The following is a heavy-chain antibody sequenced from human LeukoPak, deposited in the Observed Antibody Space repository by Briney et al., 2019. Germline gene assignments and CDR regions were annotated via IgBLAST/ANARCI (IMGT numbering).Heavy chain of an antibody. CDR2: MNPNSGNT. CDR1: GYTFTSYD. CDR3: ARAPYSSSWYVRRYFDY. J-gene: IGHJ4*02. D-gene: IGHD6-13*01. Sequence: ASVKVSCKASGYTFTSYDINWVRQATGQGLEWMGWMNPNSGNTGYAQKFQGRVTMTRNTSISTAYMELSSLRSEDTAVYYCARAPYSSSWYVRRYFDYWGQGTLVTVSS. V-gene: IGHV1-8*01.